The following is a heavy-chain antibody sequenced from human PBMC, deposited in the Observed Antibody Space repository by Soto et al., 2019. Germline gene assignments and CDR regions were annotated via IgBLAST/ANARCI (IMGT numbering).Heavy chain of an antibody. Sequence: QVQLVQSGAEVKKPGASVKVSCKASGYTFTRSGISWVRQAPGQGLEWMGWISTYNGDTNYAQTFQGRVTMTTDTSTSPVHMEVRSLRSDDTAVHYCAREAVAPYYYYGMDVWGQGTPVTVSS. CDR1: GYTFTRSG. CDR3: AREAVAPYYYYGMDV. J-gene: IGHJ6*02. CDR2: ISTYNGDT. V-gene: IGHV1-18*01. D-gene: IGHD5-12*01.